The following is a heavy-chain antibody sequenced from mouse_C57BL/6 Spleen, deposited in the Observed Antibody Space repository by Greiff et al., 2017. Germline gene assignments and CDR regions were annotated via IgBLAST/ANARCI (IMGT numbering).Heavy chain of an antibody. J-gene: IGHJ3*01. CDR2: INPYNGGT. Sequence: VQLQQSGPVLVKPGASVKMSCKASGYTFTDYYMNWVKQSHGKSLEWIGVINPYNGGTSYNQKFKGKATLTVDKSSSTAYMELNSLTSEDSAVXYCARGDSNPFAYWGQGTLVTVSA. V-gene: IGHV1-19*01. CDR1: GYTFTDYY. D-gene: IGHD2-5*01. CDR3: ARGDSNPFAY.